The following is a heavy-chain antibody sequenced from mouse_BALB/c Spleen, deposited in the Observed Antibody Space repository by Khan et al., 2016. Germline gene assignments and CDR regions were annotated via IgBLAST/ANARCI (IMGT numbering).Heavy chain of an antibody. J-gene: IGHJ4*01. CDR1: GFTFNTYA. CDR3: VREGNYGNYYAMDY. D-gene: IGHD2-1*01. V-gene: IGHV10-3*03. CDR2: IRSKSNNYAT. Sequence: EVQLVESGGGLVQPKGSLKLSCAASGFTFNTYAMHWVCQAPGKGLEWVARIRSKSNNYATYYADSVKARFTISRDDSQSMHYLQMNNLKTEDTAMYYCVREGNYGNYYAMDYWGQGTSVTVSS.